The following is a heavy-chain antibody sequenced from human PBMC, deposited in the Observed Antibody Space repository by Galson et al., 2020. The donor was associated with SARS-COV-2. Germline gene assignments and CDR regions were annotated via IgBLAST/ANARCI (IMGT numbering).Heavy chain of an antibody. Sequence: SETLSLTCAVPGGSIINNNWWSWVRQPPGKGLEWIGEIYHTGRATYNPSLQSRVTISVDKSKNQFSLKLNSVTAADTAVYFCARDKPRYSIGWYYAFDIWGQGTMVTVSS. J-gene: IGHJ3*02. CDR2: IYHTGRA. CDR3: ARDKPRYSIGWYYAFDI. CDR1: GGSIINNNW. D-gene: IGHD6-19*01. V-gene: IGHV4-4*02.